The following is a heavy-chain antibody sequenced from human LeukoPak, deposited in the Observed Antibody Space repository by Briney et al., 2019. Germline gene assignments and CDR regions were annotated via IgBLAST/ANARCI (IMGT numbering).Heavy chain of an antibody. CDR2: ARNKDDSYTK. V-gene: IGHV3-72*01. CDR3: ARALLPAALDY. Sequence: VGSLRLSCAASGFTFSDHHMDWVRQAPGKGLEWVGRARNKDDSYTKEYAATVKGRFTISRDDSKNSLYLQMNSLKSEDTAVYYCARALLPAALDYWGQGILVTVSS. J-gene: IGHJ4*02. D-gene: IGHD2-2*01. CDR1: GFTFSDHH.